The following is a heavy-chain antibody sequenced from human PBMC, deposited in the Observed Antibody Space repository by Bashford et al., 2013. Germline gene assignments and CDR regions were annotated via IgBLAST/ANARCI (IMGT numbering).Heavy chain of an antibody. Sequence: ASVKVSCKASGYSFTSYAMQWVRQAPGQRLEWMGWINADNGNTKYSQSFQGRVTFTRDTSASTAYMELSSLRSEDTAVYYCAREKRAAGSFDYWGQGTLVTVSS. CDR2: INADNGNT. D-gene: IGHD6-25*01. J-gene: IGHJ4*02. V-gene: IGHV1-3*01. CDR1: GYSFTSYA. CDR3: AREKRAAGSFDY.